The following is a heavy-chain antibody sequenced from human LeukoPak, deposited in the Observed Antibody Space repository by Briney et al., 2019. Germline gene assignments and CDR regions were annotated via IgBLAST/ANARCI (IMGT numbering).Heavy chain of an antibody. Sequence: GGSLRLSCATSGFTFSTYEINWVRQAPGKGLEWLSHISTSGSSIHYADSVKGRFTISRDNAKNSLYLQMNSLRVEDTAVYYCARDATTELGTVYMDVWGKGTTVTISS. D-gene: IGHD4-17*01. V-gene: IGHV3-48*03. CDR1: GFTFSTYE. J-gene: IGHJ6*03. CDR3: ARDATTELGTVYMDV. CDR2: ISTSGSSI.